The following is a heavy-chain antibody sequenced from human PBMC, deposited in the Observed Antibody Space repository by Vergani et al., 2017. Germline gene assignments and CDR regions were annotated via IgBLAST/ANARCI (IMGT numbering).Heavy chain of an antibody. Sequence: EVQLVESGGGLVQPGGSLRLSCAASGFTFSSYAMSWVRQAPGKGLEWVSAISGSGGSTYYADSVKGRFTISRDNSKNTLYLQMNSLRAEDTAVYYCAKDEGVLRFLEWLPLLDYWGQGTLVTVSS. CDR3: AKDEGVLRFLEWLPLLDY. V-gene: IGHV3-23*04. J-gene: IGHJ4*02. D-gene: IGHD3-3*01. CDR2: ISGSGGST. CDR1: GFTFSSYA.